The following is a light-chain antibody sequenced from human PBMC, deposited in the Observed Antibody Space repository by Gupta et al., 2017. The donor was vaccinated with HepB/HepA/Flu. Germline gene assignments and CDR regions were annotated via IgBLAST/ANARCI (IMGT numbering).Light chain of an antibody. CDR3: QQYNNWPPPLT. CDR2: GAS. V-gene: IGKV3-15*01. J-gene: IGKJ4*01. Sequence: EIVMTQSPATLSVSPGERATLSCSASQSVSSNLSWYQQKPGQAPRLLIYGASTRATGIPARFSCSGSGTEFTLTISSLQSEDFAVYYCQQYNNWPPPLTFGGGTKVEIK. CDR1: QSVSSN.